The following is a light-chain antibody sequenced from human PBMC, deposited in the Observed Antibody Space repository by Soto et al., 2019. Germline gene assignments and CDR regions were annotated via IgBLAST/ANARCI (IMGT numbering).Light chain of an antibody. J-gene: IGKJ2*01. Sequence: EIVLMQSPGTLSLSPGERATLSCRASQTMTRAYVAWYQQKPGQAPRLLIYAASYRATGISDKFSGSGSGTDFSLTISRLEPEDSAVYYCHQYHSPPQTFGQGTKVKIK. V-gene: IGKV3-20*01. CDR3: HQYHSPPQT. CDR2: AAS. CDR1: QTMTRAY.